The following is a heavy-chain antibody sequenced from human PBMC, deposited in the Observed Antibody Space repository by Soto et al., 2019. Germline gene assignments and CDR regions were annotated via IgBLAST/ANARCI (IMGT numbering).Heavy chain of an antibody. V-gene: IGHV4-61*01. Sequence: SETLSLTCTVSGGSISSSSYYWGWIRPPPGKGLEWIGYIYYSGSTNYNPSLKSRVTISVDTSKNQFSLKLSSVTAADTAVYYCARDVGSWTERWFDPWGQGTLVTVSS. CDR1: GGSISSSSYY. CDR3: ARDVGSWTERWFDP. CDR2: IYYSGST. J-gene: IGHJ5*02. D-gene: IGHD2-15*01.